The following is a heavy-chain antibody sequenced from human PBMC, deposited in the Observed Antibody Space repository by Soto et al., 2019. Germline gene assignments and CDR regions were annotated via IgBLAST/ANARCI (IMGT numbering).Heavy chain of an antibody. J-gene: IGHJ4*01. CDR2: SYRDGST. Sequence: EVQLVESGGGLIQPGGSLRLSCAASGFTVRTNYVSWVRQAPEKGLEWVSVSYRDGSTYYADSVKGRLTISRDNSKNTVYLQMKSLRSEDTAVYYCARVASYYDSSAYFDSWGHGTVVTVSS. V-gene: IGHV3-53*01. CDR3: ARVASYYDSSAYFDS. D-gene: IGHD3-22*01. CDR1: GFTVRTNY.